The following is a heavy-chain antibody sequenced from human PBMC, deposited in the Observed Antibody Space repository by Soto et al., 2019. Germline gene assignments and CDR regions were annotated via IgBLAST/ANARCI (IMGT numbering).Heavy chain of an antibody. CDR1: GFTFSSYG. CDR2: IWYDGSNK. CDR3: GRSYCGGYCYLDY. Sequence: GGSLRLSCAASGFTFSSYGMHWVRQAPGKGLEWVAVIWYDGSNKYYADSVKGRFTISRDNSKNTLYLQMNSLRAEDTAVYYCGRSYCGGYCYLDYWGQGTLVTVSS. V-gene: IGHV3-33*01. J-gene: IGHJ4*02. D-gene: IGHD2-21*02.